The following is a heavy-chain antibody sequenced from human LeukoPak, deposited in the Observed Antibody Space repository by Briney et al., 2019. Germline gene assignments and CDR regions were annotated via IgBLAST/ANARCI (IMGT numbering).Heavy chain of an antibody. Sequence: SETLSLTCTVSGRSISSHYWSWIRQPPGKGLEWIGYIYYSGSTNYNPSLKSRVTISVDTSKNQFSLKLSSVTAADTAVYYCARDLAAAGPAGYYYYYGMDVWGKGTTVTVSS. D-gene: IGHD6-13*01. CDR2: IYYSGST. V-gene: IGHV4-59*11. CDR1: GRSISSHY. J-gene: IGHJ6*04. CDR3: ARDLAAAGPAGYYYYYGMDV.